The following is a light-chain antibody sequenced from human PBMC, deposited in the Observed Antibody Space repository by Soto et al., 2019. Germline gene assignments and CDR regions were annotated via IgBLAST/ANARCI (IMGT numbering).Light chain of an antibody. CDR3: QSYDNNLVV. CDR1: SSNIGAGYD. V-gene: IGLV1-40*01. Sequence: QSLLTQPPSVSGAPGQRVTISCTGSSSNIGAGYDVHWYRQLPGTAPTVLIYGNINRPSGVPDRFSASKSGTSASLAITGLQAEDEADYYCQSYDNNLVVFGGGTKVTV. J-gene: IGLJ2*01. CDR2: GNI.